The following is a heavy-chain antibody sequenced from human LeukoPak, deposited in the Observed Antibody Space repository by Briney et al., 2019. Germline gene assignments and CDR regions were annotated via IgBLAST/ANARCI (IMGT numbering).Heavy chain of an antibody. J-gene: IGHJ4*02. CDR1: GLALGDYA. D-gene: IGHD3-22*01. V-gene: IGHV3-49*04. CDR2: FRSGAYGGAT. CDR3: TRDEKQSYFDTTASWTHFGY. Sequence: GRPLRPSCRGSGLALGDYALSWGPQSPGKGLEWIGSFRSGAYGGATHYPATVTGRFPFSRADSANIVYPQMNRLQADDTAVYYCTRDEKQSYFDTTASWTHFGYWGKGTLVTVSS.